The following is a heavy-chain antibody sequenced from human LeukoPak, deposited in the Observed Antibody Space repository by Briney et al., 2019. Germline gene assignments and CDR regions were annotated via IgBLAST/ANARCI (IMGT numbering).Heavy chain of an antibody. Sequence: GGSLRLSCVGSGYTFTTYGMSWGRQAPGKGLEWVSGLDNNGDNTYYADSVKGRFTISRDNSKNTLYLQMNNLRGEDTAVYFCARFESGLVHTGNDYWGQGTLVTVSS. CDR2: LDNNGDNT. J-gene: IGHJ4*02. D-gene: IGHD1-26*01. CDR3: ARFESGLVHTGNDY. CDR1: GYTFTTYG. V-gene: IGHV3-23*01.